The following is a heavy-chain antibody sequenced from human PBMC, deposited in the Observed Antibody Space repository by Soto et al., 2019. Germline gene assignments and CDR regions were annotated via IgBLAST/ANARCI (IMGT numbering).Heavy chain of an antibody. D-gene: IGHD4-17*01. V-gene: IGHV3-23*01. CDR1: GFTFSAYA. J-gene: IGHJ4*02. Sequence: EVHLLESGGRLVQPGGSLRLSCVASGFTFSAYAMNWVRQAPGKGLEWVSSISGRSTITYYADSVKGRFTISRDNSENTLSLQMNNLRVEDTAVYYCAKSGLNGDYRSAGDSWGQGTLGTVSS. CDR3: AKSGLNGDYRSAGDS. CDR2: ISGRSTIT.